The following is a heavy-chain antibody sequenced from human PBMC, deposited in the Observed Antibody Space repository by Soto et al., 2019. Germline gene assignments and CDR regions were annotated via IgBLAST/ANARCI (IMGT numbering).Heavy chain of an antibody. J-gene: IGHJ4*02. CDR2: ISFDGSDK. D-gene: IGHD2-21*02. V-gene: IGHV3-30-3*01. CDR3: ARGGGFCGADCYKGGIDY. Sequence: GGSLRLSCAAPGFTFSPYTMHWVRQTPGKGLEWVAVISFDGSDKNYADSVRGRFTVSRDNSKNTLFLQMNSLRAEDTALYYCARGGGFCGADCYKGGIDYWGQGALVTVSS. CDR1: GFTFSPYT.